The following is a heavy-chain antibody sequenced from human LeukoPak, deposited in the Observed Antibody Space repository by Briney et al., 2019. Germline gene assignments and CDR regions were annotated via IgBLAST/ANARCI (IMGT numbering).Heavy chain of an antibody. V-gene: IGHV3-23*01. J-gene: IGHJ4*02. CDR1: GFTFNKYA. D-gene: IGHD2-8*02. CDR3: AKAPLGRCTGAICYSFDY. CDR2: ISGSDAGT. Sequence: GGSLRLSCAASGFTFNKYAMSWVRQAPGKGREWFSAISGSDAGTYYADSVKGRFTISRDNSKNTLYLQMNSLRAEDAAVYYCAKAPLGRCTGAICYSFDYWGQGTLVTVSS.